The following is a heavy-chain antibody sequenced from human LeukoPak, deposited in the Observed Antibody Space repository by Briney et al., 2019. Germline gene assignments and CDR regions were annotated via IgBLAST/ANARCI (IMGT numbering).Heavy chain of an antibody. D-gene: IGHD3-22*01. Sequence: ASVKVSRKGSGYSFTSYWIGWVRQMPGKGLEWMGIIYPGDSDTRYSPSFHGQVTISADKSISTAYLQWSSLKASDTAMYYCARQDYYDSSGYGDFDYWGQGTLVTVSS. CDR1: GYSFTSYW. CDR3: ARQDYYDSSGYGDFDY. J-gene: IGHJ4*02. CDR2: IYPGDSDT. V-gene: IGHV5-51*01.